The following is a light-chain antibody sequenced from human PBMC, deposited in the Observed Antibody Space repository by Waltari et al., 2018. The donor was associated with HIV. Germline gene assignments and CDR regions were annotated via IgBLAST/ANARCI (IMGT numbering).Light chain of an antibody. CDR2: EVS. Sequence: QSALTQPASVSGSPGQSITISCNGTSSDVGGYHYVSWYQQYPGKDPKLRIFEVSYRPSVVPNRFSGSKSGNPASLTISVLQAEDEAEYYCSSFRSGITLVVFGGGTKLTVL. V-gene: IGLV2-14*01. CDR1: SSDVGGYHY. CDR3: SSFRSGITLVV. J-gene: IGLJ2*01.